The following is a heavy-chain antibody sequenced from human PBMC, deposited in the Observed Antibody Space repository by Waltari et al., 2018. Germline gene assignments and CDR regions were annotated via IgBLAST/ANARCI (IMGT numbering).Heavy chain of an antibody. Sequence: QVQLQESGPGLVEPSETLSLTCTVSGASISSAHYYWGWIRQSAGKGLEWIGRYHTSGNSEYSSSFKSRVALSIDTSRNQFSLRLTSVTASDTAVYYCARSPKCDGTTACEFVASWGQGMLVTVSS. V-gene: IGHV4-61*02. J-gene: IGHJ5*02. D-gene: IGHD1-1*01. CDR3: ARSPKCDGTTACEFVAS. CDR2: YHTSGNS. CDR1: GASISSAHYY.